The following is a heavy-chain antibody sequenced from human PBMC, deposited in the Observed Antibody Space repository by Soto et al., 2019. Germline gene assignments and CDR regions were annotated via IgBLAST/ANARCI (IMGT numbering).Heavy chain of an antibody. V-gene: IGHV4-39*02. J-gene: IGHJ5*02. Sequence: SETLSLTCIVSGGSISGTTYYWAWIRQPPGKGLEWIGSVYFDGSTYYNPSLKSRVTISVDTSMNHFSLRLTSVTAADTALYYCARGGISRIYQLPPFDPWGQGTLVTVSS. CDR1: GGSISGTTYY. CDR3: ARGGISRIYQLPPFDP. CDR2: VYFDGST. D-gene: IGHD2-2*01.